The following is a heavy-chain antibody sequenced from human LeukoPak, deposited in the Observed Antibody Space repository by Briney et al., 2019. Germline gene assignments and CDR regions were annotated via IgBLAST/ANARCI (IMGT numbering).Heavy chain of an antibody. CDR2: IYPGDSDT. CDR1: RYSFTSYW. J-gene: IGHJ4*02. Sequence: GESLQISSQGSRYSFTSYWIGWVHPMPGKGLEWMAIIYPGDSDTRYSPSFQGQVTISADKSISTAYLQWSSLKASDTAMYYCARQLEAGGDYWGQGTLVTVSS. D-gene: IGHD3-3*01. CDR3: ARQLEAGGDY. V-gene: IGHV5-51*07.